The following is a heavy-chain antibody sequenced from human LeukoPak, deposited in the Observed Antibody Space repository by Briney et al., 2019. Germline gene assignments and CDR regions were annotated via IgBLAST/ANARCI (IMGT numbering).Heavy chain of an antibody. V-gene: IGHV1-18*01. J-gene: IGHJ4*02. CDR3: AQAVAGFYYFDY. Sequence: ASVKVSCKASGYTFSNFGISWVRQAPGQGLEWMGWSSGYNDDTHYAQKFQGRVTMTTDTSTNTAYMDLRSLRSDDTAVYYCAQAVAGFYYFDYWGQGTLVTVSS. CDR2: SSGYNDDT. D-gene: IGHD6-19*01. CDR1: GYTFSNFG.